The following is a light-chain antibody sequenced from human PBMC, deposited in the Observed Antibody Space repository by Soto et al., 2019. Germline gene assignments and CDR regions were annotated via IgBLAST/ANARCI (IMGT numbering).Light chain of an antibody. CDR2: YMS. CDR1: QYVGSR. Sequence: EIVLTQSPATLSSSPGETATLSCRASQYVGSRLAWYQHKPGQAPRLLIYYMSKRATGIPARFRGSGSGTDFTLTISSLAPDDFAIYYCHQRQTWPRTFGHGTKVEIK. CDR3: HQRQTWPRT. J-gene: IGKJ1*01. V-gene: IGKV3-11*01.